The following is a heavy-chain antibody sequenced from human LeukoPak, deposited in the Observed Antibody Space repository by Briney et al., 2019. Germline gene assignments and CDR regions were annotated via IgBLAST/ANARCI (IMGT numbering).Heavy chain of an antibody. Sequence: ASVKVSCKPSGYTFTSYGLSWVRQAPGQGLEWMGWISAYNGNTNYAQKLQGRVTMTTDTSTSTAYMELRSLRSDDTAVYYCARVVAVAGFDYWGQGTLVTVSS. CDR3: ARVVAVAGFDY. CDR1: GYTFTSYG. V-gene: IGHV1-18*01. CDR2: ISAYNGNT. D-gene: IGHD6-19*01. J-gene: IGHJ4*02.